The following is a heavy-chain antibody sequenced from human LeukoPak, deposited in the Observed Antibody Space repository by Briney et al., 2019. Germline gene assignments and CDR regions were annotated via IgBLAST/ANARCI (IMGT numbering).Heavy chain of an antibody. D-gene: IGHD6-6*01. CDR2: VYYTGST. J-gene: IGHJ4*02. CDR3: ARHFAYSSSSYFDY. V-gene: IGHV4-59*08. Sequence: SETLSLTCSVSGGSVSNYYWSWVRQPPGKGLEWLGYVYYTGSTTYNPSLKSRVTMFEDKSKNQFSLRLYSVTVADTAVYYCARHFAYSSSSYFDYWGQGSLVTVSS. CDR1: GGSVSNYY.